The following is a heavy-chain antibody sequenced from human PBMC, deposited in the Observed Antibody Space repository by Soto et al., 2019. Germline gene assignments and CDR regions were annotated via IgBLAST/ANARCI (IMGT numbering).Heavy chain of an antibody. D-gene: IGHD6-19*01. CDR3: GKDLMGEQWLGVMHY. J-gene: IGHJ4*02. CDR2: LSYDGDKE. CDR1: GFSFSDYG. Sequence: QVQLEESGGNVVQPGRSLRLSCAASGFSFSDYGMHWVRQAPGKGLESVALLSYDGDKEYYADSVKGRFTISRDNFKITVLLQMNSLRPEDTAVYYCGKDLMGEQWLGVMHYWGQGTLVTVSS. V-gene: IGHV3-30*18.